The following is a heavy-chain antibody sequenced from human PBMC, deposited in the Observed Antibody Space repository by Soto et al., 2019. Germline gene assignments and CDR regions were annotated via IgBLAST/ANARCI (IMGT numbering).Heavy chain of an antibody. CDR2: IYHSGST. Sequence: SEILSLTCAVSGHSISSDYYWCCIRQPPGKGLEWIGSIYHSGSTYYNPSLKSRVTISVDTSKNQFSLKLSSVTATDTAVYYCARASIGYSHGPFDYWGQGTLVTVSS. V-gene: IGHV4-38-2*01. CDR3: ARASIGYSHGPFDY. CDR1: GHSISSDYY. D-gene: IGHD5-18*01. J-gene: IGHJ4*02.